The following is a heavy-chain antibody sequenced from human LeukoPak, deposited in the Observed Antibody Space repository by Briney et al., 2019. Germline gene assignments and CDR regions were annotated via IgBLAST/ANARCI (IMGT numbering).Heavy chain of an antibody. CDR2: ISGSGSGT. Sequence: SGASLRLSCAASGFTFSDYAMSWVRQAPGKGLEWVSGISGSGSGTYYEDSVKGRFTISRDNSKSTLYLQMNSLTVEDTTVFYCVKHKGEFAISSAGFQYGMDVWGQGTAVTVSS. D-gene: IGHD6-13*01. CDR1: GFTFSDYA. J-gene: IGHJ6*02. CDR3: VKHKGEFAISSAGFQYGMDV. V-gene: IGHV3-23*01.